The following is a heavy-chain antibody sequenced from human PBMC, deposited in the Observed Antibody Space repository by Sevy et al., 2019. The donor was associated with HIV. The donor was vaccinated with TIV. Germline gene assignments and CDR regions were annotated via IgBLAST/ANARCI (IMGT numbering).Heavy chain of an antibody. D-gene: IGHD2-15*01. CDR3: TLEGLYCSGGTCYSEGFDS. Sequence: GGSLRLSCAAFGFTVSDAWMSWVRQAPGKGLQWVGRIKSKTDGGTTDYVTPVKGRFTISRDDSKNTLYLQINSLKTEDTAVYYCTLEGLYCSGGTCYSEGFDSWGQESWSPSPQ. CDR1: GFTVSDAW. V-gene: IGHV3-15*01. J-gene: IGHJ4*01. CDR2: IKSKTDGGTT.